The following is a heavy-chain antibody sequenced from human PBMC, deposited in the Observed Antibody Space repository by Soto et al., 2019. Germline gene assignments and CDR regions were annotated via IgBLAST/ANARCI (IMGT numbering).Heavy chain of an antibody. CDR3: AKGGRQWLVTSDFNY. J-gene: IGHJ4*02. CDR1: GFTFSDYA. D-gene: IGHD6-19*01. CDR2: VSHDGRNT. Sequence: VQLVESGGGVVQPGRSLRLSCAASGFTFSDYAMHWVRQAPGKGLEWVAVVSHDGRNTHYTDSVKGRFTISRDSSKNTVSLEMTSLRAEDTAAYYCAKGGRQWLVTSDFNYWGQGALVTVSS. V-gene: IGHV3-30*18.